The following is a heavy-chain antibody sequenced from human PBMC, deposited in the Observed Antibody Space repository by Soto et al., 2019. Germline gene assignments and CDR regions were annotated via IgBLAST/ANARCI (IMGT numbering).Heavy chain of an antibody. D-gene: IGHD3-22*01. CDR2: ISSSGSTI. Sequence: GGSLRLSCAASGFTFSDYYMSWIRQAPGKGLEWVSYISSSGSTIYYADSVKGRFTISRDNAKNSLYLQMNSLRAEDTAVYYCAXDHNYYDSNYYYYGMDVWGQGTTVTVSS. J-gene: IGHJ6*02. CDR1: GFTFSDYY. V-gene: IGHV3-11*01. CDR3: AXDHNYYDSNYYYYGMDV.